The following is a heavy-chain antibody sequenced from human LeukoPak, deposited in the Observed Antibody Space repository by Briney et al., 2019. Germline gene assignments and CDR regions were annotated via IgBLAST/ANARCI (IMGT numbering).Heavy chain of an antibody. D-gene: IGHD3-10*01. CDR1: GFTFSSYS. CDR3: AKARGALDY. J-gene: IGHJ4*02. V-gene: IGHV3-30*18. Sequence: GRSLRLSCAASGFTFSSYSMHWVRQAPGKGLEWVAVISYDGSNKYYADPVKGRFTISRDNSKNTLYLQMNSLRAEDTAVYYCAKARGALDYWGQGTLVTVSS. CDR2: ISYDGSNK.